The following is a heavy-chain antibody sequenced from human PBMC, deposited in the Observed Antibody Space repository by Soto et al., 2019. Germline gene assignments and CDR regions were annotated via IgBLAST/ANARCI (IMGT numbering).Heavy chain of an antibody. J-gene: IGHJ5*02. Sequence: SETLSLTCTVSGGSISSGDYYWSWIRQPPGKGLEWTGYIYYSGSTYYNPSLKSRVTVSVDTSKNQFSLKLSSVTAADTAVYYCARYCSGGSCYTDSYNWFDPWGQGTLVT. D-gene: IGHD2-15*01. CDR3: ARYCSGGSCYTDSYNWFDP. V-gene: IGHV4-30-4*01. CDR2: IYYSGST. CDR1: GGSISSGDYY.